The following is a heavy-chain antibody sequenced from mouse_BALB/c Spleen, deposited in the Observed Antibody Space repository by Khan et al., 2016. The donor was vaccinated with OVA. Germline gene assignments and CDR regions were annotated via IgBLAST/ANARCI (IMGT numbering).Heavy chain of an antibody. D-gene: IGHD2-14*01. CDR1: GYTFTSYT. V-gene: IGHV1-4*01. CDR2: INPSSGYT. CDR3: ARDGAYYRNDGWFAY. J-gene: IGHJ3*01. Sequence: QVQLQQSGAELARPGASVKMSCKASGYTFTSYTIHWIKQRPGQGLEWIGYINPSSGYTNYNQKLKDKATLTAEKSSTTAYMQLSSLTSDDSAVYYCARDGAYYRNDGWFAYWGQGTLVTVSA.